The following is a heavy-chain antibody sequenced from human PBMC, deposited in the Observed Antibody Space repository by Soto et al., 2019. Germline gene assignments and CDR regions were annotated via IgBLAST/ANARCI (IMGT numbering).Heavy chain of an antibody. CDR1: GVTFSSYA. Sequence: VQLFQSGAAVKKHGSSVKVSCKASGVTFSSYAISWVRQAPGKGLEWMGVIIPISGTGNYAQKCQGRVTITADASTSTANKELSSLRSEDTAVYYCARSQGSSTSLEVYYYYYYGMDVWGHGTTVPVSS. J-gene: IGHJ6*02. V-gene: IGHV1-69*01. D-gene: IGHD2-2*01. CDR2: IIPISGTG. CDR3: ARSQGSSTSLEVYYYYYYGMDV.